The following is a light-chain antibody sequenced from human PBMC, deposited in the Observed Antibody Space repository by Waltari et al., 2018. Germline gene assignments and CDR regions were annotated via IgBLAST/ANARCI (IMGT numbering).Light chain of an antibody. CDR1: QSLTNF. V-gene: IGKV3-11*01. J-gene: IGKJ2*01. Sequence: EIVLTQSPATLSLSPGETATLSCRASQSLTNFLAWYQQKPGQAHRLVIYDTSNRATGIPARFTGSGTGTDFTLTISGLEPEDSAVYYCQQRSYWPPFTFGQGTKLEMK. CDR3: QQRSYWPPFT. CDR2: DTS.